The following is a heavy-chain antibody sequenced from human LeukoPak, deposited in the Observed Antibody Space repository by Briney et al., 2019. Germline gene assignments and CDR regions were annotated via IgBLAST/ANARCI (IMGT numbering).Heavy chain of an antibody. J-gene: IGHJ4*02. CDR2: IRSKANSYAT. Sequence: SAMHXVRQASGKGVEXVGRIRSKANSYATAYAASVKGRFTISRDDSKNTAYLQMNSLKTEDTAVYYCTPYYYDSSGYYRIFYYWGQGTLVTVSS. V-gene: IGHV3-73*01. CDR1: SA. CDR3: TPYYYDSSGYYRIFYY. D-gene: IGHD3-22*01.